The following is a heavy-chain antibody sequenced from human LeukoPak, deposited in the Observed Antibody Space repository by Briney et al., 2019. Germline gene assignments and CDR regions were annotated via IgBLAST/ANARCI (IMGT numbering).Heavy chain of an antibody. CDR1: GGSIDSNY. Sequence: KTSETLSLTCIVSGGSIDSNYWSWIRQPPGKGLEWIGHVYYSGSTNYNPSLKSRVTMSVDSSKTHFSLKLYSVTAADTAVYYCAKSYYYASGLDYWGQGTLVTVSS. D-gene: IGHD3-10*01. CDR3: AKSYYYASGLDY. CDR2: VYYSGST. J-gene: IGHJ4*02. V-gene: IGHV4-59*08.